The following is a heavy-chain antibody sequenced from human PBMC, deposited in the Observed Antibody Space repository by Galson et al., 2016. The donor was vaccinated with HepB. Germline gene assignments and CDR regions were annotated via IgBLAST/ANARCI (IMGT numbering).Heavy chain of an antibody. CDR1: GLSFTNYA. CDR2: ISAVGRVK. J-gene: IGHJ6*03. D-gene: IGHD2/OR15-2a*01. V-gene: IGHV3-30*15. Sequence: SLRLSCAASGLSFTNYAMHWVRQAPGQGLEWVSVISAVGRVKYYADSVTGRFSVSRDNSNNTLFLQMSSMRLEDTGYYYCTRVRKTTFSYFFYDMDVWGPGTMVTVSS. CDR3: TRVRKTTFSYFFYDMDV.